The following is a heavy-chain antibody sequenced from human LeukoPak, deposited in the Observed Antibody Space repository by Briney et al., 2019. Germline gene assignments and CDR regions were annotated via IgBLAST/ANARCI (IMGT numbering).Heavy chain of an antibody. CDR1: GFTFSSYW. CDR3: ARGNIAASGIHY. CDR2: INGDGSST. D-gene: IGHD6-13*01. J-gene: IGHJ4*02. V-gene: IGHV3-74*01. Sequence: GGSLRLSCAASGFTFSSYWMHWVRQAPGKGLVWVSRINGDGSSTTYVDSVMGRFTIPRDNAKNTLYLQMNSVRAEDTAVYYCARGNIAASGIHYWGQETLVIVSS.